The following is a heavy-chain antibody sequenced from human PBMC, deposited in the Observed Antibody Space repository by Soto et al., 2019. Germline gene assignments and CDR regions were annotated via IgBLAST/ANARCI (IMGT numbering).Heavy chain of an antibody. CDR3: ARRWEYSGYDSYYMDV. Sequence: SETLSLTCTVSGGTISSYYWSWIRQHPGKGLEWIGYIYYSGSTNYNPSLKSRVTISVDTSKNQFSLKLSSVTAADTAVYYCARRWEYSGYDSYYMDVWGKGTTVTVSS. CDR2: IYYSGST. CDR1: GGTISSYY. D-gene: IGHD5-12*01. V-gene: IGHV4-59*08. J-gene: IGHJ6*03.